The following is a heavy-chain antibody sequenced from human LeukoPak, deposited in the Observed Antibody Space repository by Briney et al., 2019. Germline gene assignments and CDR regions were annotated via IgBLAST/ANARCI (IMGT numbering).Heavy chain of an antibody. CDR3: AKDQYLLAAAGPDRDY. D-gene: IGHD6-13*01. V-gene: IGHV3-23*01. CDR2: ISGSGGST. J-gene: IGHJ4*02. CDR1: GFTFSSYA. Sequence: GGSLRLSCAASGFTFSSYAMSWVRQAPGKGLEWVSAISGSGGSTYYADSVKGRFTISRDNSKNTLYLQMNSLRAEDTAVYYCAKDQYLLAAAGPDRDYWGQGTLVTVSS.